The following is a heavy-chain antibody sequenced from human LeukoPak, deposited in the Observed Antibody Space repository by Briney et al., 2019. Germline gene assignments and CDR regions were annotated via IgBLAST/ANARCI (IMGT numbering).Heavy chain of an antibody. D-gene: IGHD1-26*01. CDR3: AKRGIVGATAYYYYYYMDV. J-gene: IGHJ6*03. Sequence: GGSLRLSCAASGVTFSSYAMSWVRQAPGKGLEWVSAISGSGGSTYYADSVKGRFTISRDNSKNTLYLQMNSLRAEDTAVYYCAKRGIVGATAYYYYYYMDVWGKGTTVTVSS. CDR2: ISGSGGST. V-gene: IGHV3-23*01. CDR1: GVTFSSYA.